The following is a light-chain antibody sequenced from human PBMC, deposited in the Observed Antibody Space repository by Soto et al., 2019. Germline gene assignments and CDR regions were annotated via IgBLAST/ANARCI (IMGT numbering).Light chain of an antibody. CDR1: QGIRDA. J-gene: IGKJ1*01. V-gene: IGKV1-17*01. Sequence: DLQMTQSPSSLSASVGDRVTITCRASQGIRDALGWYQQKPGKAPKRLIYAASSLQSGVPSGFSGSVSGTEFTLTISSLQTEDFATYYCLQHNSYPQTFGQGTKVEIK. CDR2: AAS. CDR3: LQHNSYPQT.